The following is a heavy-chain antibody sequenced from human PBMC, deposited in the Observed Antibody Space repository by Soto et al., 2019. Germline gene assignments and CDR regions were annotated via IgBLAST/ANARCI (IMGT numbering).Heavy chain of an antibody. CDR1: GFICRNYW. CDR3: TRDWDY. Sequence: ELQLVESGGGLVQPGGSLRLSCTVSGFICRNYWLAWARQAPGKGLQWVAVIRQDGSETHYVDSVRGRFTISRDNAKNSLYLDMNSLRAGDTAIYYCTRDWDYWGQGIRVSVSS. V-gene: IGHV3-7*01. J-gene: IGHJ4*02. CDR2: IRQDGSET.